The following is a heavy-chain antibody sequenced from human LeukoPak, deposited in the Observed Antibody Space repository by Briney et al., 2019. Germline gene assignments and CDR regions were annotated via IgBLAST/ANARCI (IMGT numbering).Heavy chain of an antibody. Sequence: GGSLRLSCEASGFTFSSSAMYWVRQAPGKGLEWVSSISGNVFYTYYADSVKGRFTMSRDNSKNTLYLQMNSLRAEDTAVSYCAKGSRSYSSSWYYFDSWGQGTLVTVSS. V-gene: IGHV3-23*01. CDR3: AKGSRSYSSSWYYFDS. J-gene: IGHJ4*02. D-gene: IGHD6-13*01. CDR1: GFTFSSSA. CDR2: ISGNVFYT.